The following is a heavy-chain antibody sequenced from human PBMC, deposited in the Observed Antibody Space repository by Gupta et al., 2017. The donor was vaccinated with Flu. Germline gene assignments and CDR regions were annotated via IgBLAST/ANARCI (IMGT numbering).Heavy chain of an antibody. CDR2: MTPDKGIT. J-gene: IGHJ4*02. V-gene: IGHV1-8*01. CDR1: GYTFPRFA. CDR3: ARGVGAVGDF. Sequence: QVQLVQSGAEVKKPGASVKVYCKASGYTFPRFAINCGRQATGQGLEWLGWMTPDKGITKYAQKFQGRVTMTRNASIGTAYMELSGLKSEDTAVYYCARGVGAVGDFWGQGTLVTVSS. D-gene: IGHD6-19*01.